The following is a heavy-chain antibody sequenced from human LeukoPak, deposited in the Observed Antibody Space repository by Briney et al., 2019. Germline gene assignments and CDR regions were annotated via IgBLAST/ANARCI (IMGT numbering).Heavy chain of an antibody. Sequence: PSETLSPTCTVSGGSISSSSYYWGWIRQPPGKGLEWIGSIYYSGSTYNPSLKSRVTISVDTSKKQFSLNLSSVTAADTAVYYCARHVLRRGPWFFEYWGQGTLVTVSS. CDR3: ARHVLRRGPWFFEY. V-gene: IGHV4-39*01. D-gene: IGHD4-17*01. J-gene: IGHJ4*02. CDR2: IYYSGST. CDR1: GGSISSSSYY.